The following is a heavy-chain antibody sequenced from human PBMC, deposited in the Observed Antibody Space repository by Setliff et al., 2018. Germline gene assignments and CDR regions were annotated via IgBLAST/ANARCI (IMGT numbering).Heavy chain of an antibody. D-gene: IGHD2-15*01. CDR2: ISDSSIYI. CDR1: GFTFNTYW. V-gene: IGHV3-21*01. J-gene: IGHJ4*02. Sequence: GGSLRLSCAASGFTFNTYWMHWVRQAPGKGLEWVSSISDSSIYIYYVDSVKGRFTISRDNAQNSLYLQMDSLRAEDTAVYYCARTCSGSGCYAGLESWGQGTPVTVSS. CDR3: ARTCSGSGCYAGLES.